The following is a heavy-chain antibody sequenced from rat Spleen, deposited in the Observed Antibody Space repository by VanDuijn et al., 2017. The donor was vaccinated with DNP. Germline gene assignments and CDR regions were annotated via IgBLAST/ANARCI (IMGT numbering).Heavy chain of an antibody. J-gene: IGHJ3*01. CDR2: VSYEGNSI. CDR3: VRGTVWFAY. Sequence: EVQLVESGGGLVRPGRSLKLSCAASGFTFRDYYMAWVRQAPKKGLEWVASVSYEGNSIYYGDSVTGRFTISRDNAKSTLYLQMNSLRSEDTATYYCVRGTVWFAYWGQGTLVTVSS. V-gene: IGHV5-22*01. CDR1: GFTFRDYY.